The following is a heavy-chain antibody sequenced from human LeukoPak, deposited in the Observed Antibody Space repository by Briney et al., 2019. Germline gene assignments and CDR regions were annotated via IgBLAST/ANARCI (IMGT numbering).Heavy chain of an antibody. D-gene: IGHD2-15*01. Sequence: ASVKVSCKTSGYSFIDYTILWVRQAPGQGLEWMGWIHPNSGGTNYPPKFQGRVTMTRDTSLSSAYMELSRLRSDDTAVYYCARVPCGRTICPYYYYAMDVWGQGTTVTVSS. J-gene: IGHJ6*02. CDR3: ARVPCGRTICPYYYYAMDV. CDR1: GYSFIDYT. CDR2: IHPNSGGT. V-gene: IGHV1-2*02.